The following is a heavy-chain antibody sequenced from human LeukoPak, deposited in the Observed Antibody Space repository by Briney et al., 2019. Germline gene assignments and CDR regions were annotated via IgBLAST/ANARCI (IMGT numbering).Heavy chain of an antibody. CDR2: ISVYNGNT. CDR3: ARARYETRIWPKSRYDYYHYMDV. V-gene: IGHV1-18*03. Sequence: ASVKVSCKASGYTFTSYGISWVRQAPGQGLEWMGWISVYNGNTNYAQKLQGRVTMTTNTSTSTAYMDLRSLRSEDMAVYYCARARYETRIWPKSRYDYYHYMDVWGKGTTVTVSS. D-gene: IGHD3-3*01. CDR1: GYTFTSYG. J-gene: IGHJ6*03.